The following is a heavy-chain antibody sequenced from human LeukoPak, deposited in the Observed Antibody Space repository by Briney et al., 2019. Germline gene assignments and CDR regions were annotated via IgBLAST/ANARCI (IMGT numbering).Heavy chain of an antibody. CDR1: GGSISSYY. Sequence: PSETLSLTCTVSGGSISSYYWSWIRQVPGKGLEWIGYIYYTGGTNYNPSLKSRVTISVDTPKNQFSLKLRSVSAADTAVYYCARVGDWNDLVYWGQGTLVTASS. CDR3: ARVGDWNDLVY. D-gene: IGHD1-1*01. V-gene: IGHV4-59*01. CDR2: IYYTGGT. J-gene: IGHJ4*02.